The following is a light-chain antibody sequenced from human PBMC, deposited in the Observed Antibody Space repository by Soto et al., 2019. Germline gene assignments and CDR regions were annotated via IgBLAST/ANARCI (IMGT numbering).Light chain of an antibody. Sequence: EIGMTQSAAALSVSPGEGATLSCRASQSAASNLAWYQQKPGQAPRLLIYGASTRATGIPARFSGGGSGTDFTLTISSLQSEDFAVYYCQQYDISPWTFGQGTKVDIK. CDR1: QSAASN. CDR3: QQYDISPWT. V-gene: IGKV3-15*01. J-gene: IGKJ1*01. CDR2: GAS.